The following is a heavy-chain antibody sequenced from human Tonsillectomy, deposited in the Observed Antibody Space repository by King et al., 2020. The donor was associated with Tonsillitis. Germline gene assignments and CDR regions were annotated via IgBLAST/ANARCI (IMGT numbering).Heavy chain of an antibody. D-gene: IGHD3-16*01. V-gene: IGHV1-69*01. CDR1: GDTFSNYA. Sequence: VQLVQSGAEVKKPGSSVKVSCKASGDTFSNYAISWVRQAPGQGLEWMGVIIPMFDTTNYAQKLQGIVTITADESRRTAYLELSSLRSEDTGVYYGARVGEGGPSSYYGMDVWGQGTTVTVSS. J-gene: IGHJ6*02. CDR3: ARVGEGGPSSYYGMDV. CDR2: IIPMFDTT.